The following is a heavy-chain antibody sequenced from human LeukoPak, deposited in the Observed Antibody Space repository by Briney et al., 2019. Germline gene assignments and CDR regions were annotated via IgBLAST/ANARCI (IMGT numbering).Heavy chain of an antibody. V-gene: IGHV5-51*01. Sequence: GESLKIPCKGSGYSLTSYWIGWVRQMPGKGLEWMGIIYLGDSDTRYSPSFQGQVTISADKSISTAYLQWSSLKASDTAMYYCARPGYYDSSGYPDAFDIWGQGTMVTVSS. CDR3: ARPGYYDSSGYPDAFDI. CDR1: GYSLTSYW. J-gene: IGHJ3*02. D-gene: IGHD3-22*01. CDR2: IYLGDSDT.